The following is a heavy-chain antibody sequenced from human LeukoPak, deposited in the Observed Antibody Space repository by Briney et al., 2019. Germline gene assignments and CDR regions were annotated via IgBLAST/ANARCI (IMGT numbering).Heavy chain of an antibody. V-gene: IGHV4-61*02. CDR1: GGSISSGSYY. J-gene: IGHJ4*02. Sequence: SQTLSLTCTVSGGSISSGSYYWSWIRQPAGKGLEWIGRIYTSGSTNYNPSLKSRVTISVDTSKNQFSLKLSSVTAADTAVYYCARASIAARWYFDYWGQGTLVTVSS. D-gene: IGHD6-6*01. CDR2: IYTSGST. CDR3: ARASIAARWYFDY.